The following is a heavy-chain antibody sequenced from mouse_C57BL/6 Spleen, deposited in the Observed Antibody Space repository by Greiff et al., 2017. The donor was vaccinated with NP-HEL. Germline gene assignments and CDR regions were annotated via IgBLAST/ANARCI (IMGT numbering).Heavy chain of an antibody. CDR2: IDPSDSYT. D-gene: IGHD1-1*01. CDR3: AGSYYGSSYKYFDV. J-gene: IGHJ1*03. Sequence: QVQLQQSGAELVMPGASVKLSCKASGYTFTSYWMHWVKQRPGQGLEWIGEIDPSDSYTNYNQKFKGKSTLTVDKSSSTAYMQLSSLTSEDSTVYYCAGSYYGSSYKYFDVWGTGTTVTVSS. CDR1: GYTFTSYW. V-gene: IGHV1-69*01.